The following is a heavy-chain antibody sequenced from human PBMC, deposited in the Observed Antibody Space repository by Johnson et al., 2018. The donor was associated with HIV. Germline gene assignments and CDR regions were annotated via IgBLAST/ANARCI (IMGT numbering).Heavy chain of an antibody. CDR1: GFTFSEYY. Sequence: QVQLVESGGGLVRPGGSLRLSCAASGFTFSEYYMSWVRQSPGKGLEWVSYISSSGNTIYYADSVKGRFTISRDNAKNSVDLQMNSLRVDDTAVYYCVRDDGISGDAFDMWGKGTMVTVSS. V-gene: IGHV3-11*04. D-gene: IGHD3-10*01. CDR3: VRDDGISGDAFDM. CDR2: ISSSGNTI. J-gene: IGHJ3*02.